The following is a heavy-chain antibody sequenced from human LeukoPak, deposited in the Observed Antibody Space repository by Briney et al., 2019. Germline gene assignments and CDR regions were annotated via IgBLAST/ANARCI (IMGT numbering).Heavy chain of an antibody. CDR2: ISSNGGST. CDR1: GFTFSSYA. J-gene: IGHJ4*02. D-gene: IGHD1-20*01. V-gene: IGHV3-64*01. CDR3: ARAQAGYNWNYVDY. Sequence: GGSLRLSCAASGFTFSSYAMHWVRQAPGKGLEYVSAISSNGGSTYYANSVKGRFTISRDNSKNTLYLQMGSLRAEDMAVYYCARAQAGYNWNYVDYWAQGTLVTVSS.